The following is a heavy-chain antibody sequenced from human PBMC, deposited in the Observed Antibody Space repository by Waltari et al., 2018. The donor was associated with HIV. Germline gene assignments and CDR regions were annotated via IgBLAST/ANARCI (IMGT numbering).Heavy chain of an antibody. V-gene: IGHV3-48*01. D-gene: IGHD2-15*01. CDR1: GFTFSDYS. Sequence: EVQLVESGGKLVQPGGSLRLSCLASGFTFSDYSMNWVRQGPGKGRGWVAYIIATGTTIFDANSVKGRFTVSRDNVENSLYLDMSSLRAEDTGDYYCARCETVVTPFINKYLGLDVWGPGTTVTVSS. CDR3: ARCETVVTPFINKYLGLDV. J-gene: IGHJ6*02. CDR2: IIATGTTI.